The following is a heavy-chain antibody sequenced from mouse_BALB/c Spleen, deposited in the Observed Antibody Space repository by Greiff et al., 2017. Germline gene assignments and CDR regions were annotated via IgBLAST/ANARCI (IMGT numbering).Heavy chain of an antibody. CDR3: ARRRGYDGYWYFDV. V-gene: IGHV8-12*01. D-gene: IGHD2-2*01. CDR1: GFSLSTSGMG. J-gene: IGHJ1*01. Sequence: QVTLKESGPGILQPSQTLSLTCSFSGFSLSTSGMGVSWIRQPSGKGLEWLAHIYWDDDKRYNPSLKSRLTISKDTSRNQVFLKITSVDTADTATYYCARRRGYDGYWYFDVWGAGTTVTVSS. CDR2: IYWDDDK.